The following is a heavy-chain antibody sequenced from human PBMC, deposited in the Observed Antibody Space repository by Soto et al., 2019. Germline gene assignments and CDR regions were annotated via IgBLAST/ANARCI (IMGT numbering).Heavy chain of an antibody. CDR2: INPNSGGT. CDR3: ARPGYSGYDLDEDYYGMDV. V-gene: IGHV1-2*04. J-gene: IGHJ6*02. D-gene: IGHD5-12*01. CDR1: GYTFTGYY. Sequence: ASVKVSCKASGYTFTGYYMHWVLQAPGQGLEWMGWINPNSGGTNYAQKFQGWVTMTRDTSISTAYMELSRLRSDDTAVYYCARPGYSGYDLDEDYYGMDVWGQGTTFTVSS.